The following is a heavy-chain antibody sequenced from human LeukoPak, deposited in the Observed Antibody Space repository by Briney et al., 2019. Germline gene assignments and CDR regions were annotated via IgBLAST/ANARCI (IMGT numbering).Heavy chain of an antibody. CDR1: GYTFTSYW. J-gene: IGHJ3*02. CDR3: ARASLGWLRFMGAFDI. V-gene: IGHV5-51*01. Sequence: ASVKVSCKASGYTFTSYWIGWVRQMPGKGLEWMGIIYPGDSDTRYSPSFQGQVTISADKSISTAYLQWSSLKASDTAMYYCARASLGWLRFMGAFDIWGQGTMVTVSS. CDR2: IYPGDSDT. D-gene: IGHD5-12*01.